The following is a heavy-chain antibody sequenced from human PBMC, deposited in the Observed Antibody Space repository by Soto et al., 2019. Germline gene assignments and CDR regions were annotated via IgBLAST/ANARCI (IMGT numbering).Heavy chain of an antibody. Sequence: EVQLVESGGGLVKPGGSLRLSCAASGFTFSSYSMNWVRQAPGKGLEWVSSISSSSSYIYYADSVKGRFTISRDNAKNCLYLPMNSLRAEDTAVYYCARGGSGLYGDHDAFDIWGQGTMVTVSS. D-gene: IGHD4-17*01. J-gene: IGHJ3*02. CDR3: ARGGSGLYGDHDAFDI. CDR1: GFTFSSYS. V-gene: IGHV3-21*01. CDR2: ISSSSSYI.